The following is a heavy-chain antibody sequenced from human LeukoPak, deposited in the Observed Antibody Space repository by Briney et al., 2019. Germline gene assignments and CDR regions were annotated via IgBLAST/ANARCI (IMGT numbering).Heavy chain of an antibody. Sequence: GASLKISCKGSGYSFTSYWIGWVRQLPGKGLEWMGIIYHGDSDTRYSPSFQGQVTISADKSISTAYLQWSSLKASDTAMYYCARLERDDYVWGSYPGYYFDYWGQGTLVTVSS. CDR1: GYSFTSYW. V-gene: IGHV5-51*01. J-gene: IGHJ4*02. CDR3: ARLERDDYVWGSYPGYYFDY. D-gene: IGHD3-16*02. CDR2: IYHGDSDT.